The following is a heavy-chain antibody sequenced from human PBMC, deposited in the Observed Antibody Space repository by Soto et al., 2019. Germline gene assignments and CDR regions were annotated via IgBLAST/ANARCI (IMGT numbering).Heavy chain of an antibody. D-gene: IGHD1-7*01. V-gene: IGHV6-1*01. Sequence: SQTLSLTCAISGDSVSSNSAAWNWIRLSPSRGLEWLARTYYRSRWYNDYAVSVRSRITVNPDTSKNQFSLQLTSVTPEDTAVYYCAGTTSHQWYYMDIWGKGTTVTVSS. J-gene: IGHJ6*03. CDR2: TYYRSRWYN. CDR3: AGTTSHQWYYMDI. CDR1: GDSVSSNSAA.